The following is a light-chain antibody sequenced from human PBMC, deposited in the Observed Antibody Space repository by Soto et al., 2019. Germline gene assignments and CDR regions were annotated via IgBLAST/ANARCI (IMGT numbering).Light chain of an antibody. CDR2: GAS. Sequence: EIVLTQSPGALSLSPGERVTVSCRASQTVSDNYLAWYQRKPGQAPRLLIYGASTRATGIPDRFSGSGSGTDFTLTISRLAPEDFAVYYCQQYGGSPRVSFGGGTKVEIK. CDR3: QQYGGSPRVS. V-gene: IGKV3-20*01. CDR1: QTVSDNY. J-gene: IGKJ4*01.